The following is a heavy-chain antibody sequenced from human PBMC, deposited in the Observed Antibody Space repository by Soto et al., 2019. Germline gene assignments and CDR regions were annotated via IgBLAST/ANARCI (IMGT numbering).Heavy chain of an antibody. CDR2: ISSSSSTI. CDR3: ARHPGRY. J-gene: IGHJ4*02. Sequence: EVQLVDSGGGLVQPGGSLRLSCAASGFTFSSYSMNWVRQAPGKGLEWVSYISSSSSTIYYADSVKGRFTISRDNAKNSLYLQMNSLRAEDTAVYYCARHPGRYWGQGTLVTVSS. CDR1: GFTFSSYS. V-gene: IGHV3-48*01.